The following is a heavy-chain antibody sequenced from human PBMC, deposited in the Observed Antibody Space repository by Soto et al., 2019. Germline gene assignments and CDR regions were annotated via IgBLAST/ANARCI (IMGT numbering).Heavy chain of an antibody. V-gene: IGHV1-18*01. CDR2: ISAYNGNT. Sequence: GASVKVSCKASGYTFTSYGISWVRQAPGRGLEWMGWISAYNGNTNYAQKLQGRVTMTTDTSTSTAYMELRSLRSDDTAVYYCARDIAAAGSPDYYYGMEVWGQGTTVTVSS. D-gene: IGHD6-13*01. CDR3: ARDIAAAGSPDYYYGMEV. J-gene: IGHJ6*02. CDR1: GYTFTSYG.